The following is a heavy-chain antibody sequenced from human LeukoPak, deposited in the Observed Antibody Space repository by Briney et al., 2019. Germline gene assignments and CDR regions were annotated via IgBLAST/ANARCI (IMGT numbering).Heavy chain of an antibody. CDR1: GFTFSSYE. Sequence: GGSLRLSGAASGFTFSSYEMNWVRQAPGKGLEWVSYISSSGSTIYYADSMKGRFTISRDNAKNSLYLQMNSLRAEDTAVYYCARVGYSGSYSDYWGQGTLVTVSS. CDR3: ARVGYSGSYSDY. J-gene: IGHJ4*02. D-gene: IGHD1-26*01. V-gene: IGHV3-48*03. CDR2: ISSSGSTI.